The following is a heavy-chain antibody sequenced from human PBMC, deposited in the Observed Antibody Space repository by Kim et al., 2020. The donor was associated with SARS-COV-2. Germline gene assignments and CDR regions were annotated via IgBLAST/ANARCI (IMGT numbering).Heavy chain of an antibody. J-gene: IGHJ5*02. CDR1: GGSISSSSYY. V-gene: IGHV4-39*01. Sequence: SETLSLTCTVSGGSISSSSYYWGWIRQPPGKGLEWIGSIYYSGSTYYNPSLKSRVTISVDTSKNQFSLKLSSVTAADTAVYYCARHDSSSSSWSRFSKEAPASRWFDPWGQGTLVTVSS. CDR2: IYYSGST. D-gene: IGHD6-6*01. CDR3: ARHDSSSSSWSRFSKEAPASRWFDP.